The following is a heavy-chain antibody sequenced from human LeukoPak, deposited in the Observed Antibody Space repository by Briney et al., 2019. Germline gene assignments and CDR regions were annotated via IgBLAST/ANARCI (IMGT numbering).Heavy chain of an antibody. CDR2: ISSSGNTK. V-gene: IGHV3-48*03. CDR3: ARAGDYFDI. J-gene: IGHJ3*02. CDR1: GFTFSSYK. D-gene: IGHD3-16*01. Sequence: PGGSQRLSCAASGFTFSSYKMNWVRQAPGKGLEWVSYISSSGNTKSYADSVKGRFTISRDNAKNSLYLQMNSLRAEDTAVYYCARAGDYFDIWGRGTMVSVSS.